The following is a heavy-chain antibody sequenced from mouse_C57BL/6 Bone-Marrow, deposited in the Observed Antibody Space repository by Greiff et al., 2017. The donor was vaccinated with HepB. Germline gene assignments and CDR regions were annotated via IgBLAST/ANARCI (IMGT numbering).Heavy chain of an antibody. J-gene: IGHJ1*03. CDR3: AKNDIYGNYENFDV. D-gene: IGHD2-1*01. CDR2: IWRGGST. V-gene: IGHV2-5*01. Sequence: QVHVKQSGPGLVQPSQSLSITCTVSGFSLTSYGVHWVRQSPGKGLEWLGVIWRGGSTDYNAAFMSRLSITKDNSKSQVFFKMNSLQADDTAIYYCAKNDIYGNYENFDVWGTGTTVTVSS. CDR1: GFSLTSYG.